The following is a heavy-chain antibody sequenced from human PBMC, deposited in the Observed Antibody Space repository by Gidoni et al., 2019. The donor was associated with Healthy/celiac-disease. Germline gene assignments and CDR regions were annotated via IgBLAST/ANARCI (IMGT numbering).Heavy chain of an antibody. CDR3: ARGSPHGGYPNYFDY. CDR2: IIPSFGTA. V-gene: IGHV1-69*01. Sequence: QVQLVQSGAEVKKTGSSAKVSCKASGGTFSSYAISWVRQAPGQGLEWMGGIIPSFGTANYAQKFQGRVTITADESTSTAYMELSSLRSEDTAVYYCARGSPHGGYPNYFDYWGQGTLVTVSS. J-gene: IGHJ4*02. D-gene: IGHD3-16*01. CDR1: GGTFSSYA.